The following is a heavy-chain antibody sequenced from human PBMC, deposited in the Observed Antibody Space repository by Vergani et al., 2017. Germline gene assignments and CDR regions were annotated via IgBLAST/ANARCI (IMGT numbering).Heavy chain of an antibody. V-gene: IGHV1-69*13. D-gene: IGHD2-21*02. J-gene: IGHJ4*02. CDR1: GGTFSSNA. CDR3: VRDPCGDDCYGGPFDY. CDR2: VLTLFGTT. Sequence: QVQLMQSGAEVKKPGSSMKVSCKASGGTFSSNAINWVRQAPGQGFEWMGRVLTLFGTTSYAHKFQARVTITADESTTTAYLELSNLSSEDTAVYYCVRDPCGDDCYGGPFDYWGQGTLVTVSS.